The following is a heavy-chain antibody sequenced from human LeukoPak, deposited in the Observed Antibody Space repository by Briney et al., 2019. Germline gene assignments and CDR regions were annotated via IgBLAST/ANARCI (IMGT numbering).Heavy chain of an antibody. CDR2: IYSGGST. Sequence: GGSLRLSCAASGFTVSSNYMSWVRQAPVKGLEWVSVIYSGGSTYYADSVKGRFTISRDNSKNTLYLQMNSLRAEDTAVYYCAKRAGVGANKHHDYWGQGTLVTVSS. CDR3: AKRAGVGANKHHDY. D-gene: IGHD1-26*01. V-gene: IGHV3-66*04. CDR1: GFTVSSNY. J-gene: IGHJ4*02.